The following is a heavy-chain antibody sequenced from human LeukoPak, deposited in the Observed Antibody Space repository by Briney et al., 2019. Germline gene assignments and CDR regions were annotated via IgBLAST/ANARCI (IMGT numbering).Heavy chain of an antibody. CDR3: ARAGAVRAAAGTLNY. Sequence: GASAKVSCKASGYTFTSYYMHWVRQAPGQGLEWMGIINPSGGSTSYAQKFQGRVTMTRDTSTSTVYMELSSLRSEDTAVYYCARAGAVRAAAGTLNYWGQGTLVTVSS. CDR2: INPSGGST. V-gene: IGHV1-46*01. J-gene: IGHJ4*02. CDR1: GYTFTSYY. D-gene: IGHD6-13*01.